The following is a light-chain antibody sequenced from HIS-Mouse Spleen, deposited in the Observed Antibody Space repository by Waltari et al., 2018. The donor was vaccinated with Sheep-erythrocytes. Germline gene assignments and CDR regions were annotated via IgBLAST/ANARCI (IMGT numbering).Light chain of an antibody. Sequence: SYELTQPPSVSVSPGQTARITCSGDAFPKQYAYWYQQKPGQAPVLGIYKDSERPSGIPERFSGSSSGTTVTLTISGVQAEDEADYYCQSADSSVVFGGGTKLTVL. V-gene: IGLV3-25*03. J-gene: IGLJ2*01. CDR3: QSADSSVV. CDR1: AFPKQY. CDR2: KDS.